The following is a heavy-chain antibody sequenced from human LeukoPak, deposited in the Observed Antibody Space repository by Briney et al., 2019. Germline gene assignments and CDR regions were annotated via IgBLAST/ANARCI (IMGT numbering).Heavy chain of an antibody. CDR2: ISSGARTI. V-gene: IGHV3-48*03. CDR3: ARDLKQGGQNYYYGMDV. CDR1: GFTLTSYE. Sequence: GGSLRLSCAASGFTLTSYEMNWVRQPPGKGLEWVSYISSGARTIYYADSVKGRFTISRDNAKNSLYLQMNSLRAEDTAVYYCARDLKQGGQNYYYGMDVWGQGTTVTVSS. J-gene: IGHJ6*02. D-gene: IGHD3-16*01.